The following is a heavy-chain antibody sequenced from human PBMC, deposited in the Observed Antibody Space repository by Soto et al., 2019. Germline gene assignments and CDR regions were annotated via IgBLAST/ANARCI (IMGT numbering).Heavy chain of an antibody. D-gene: IGHD1-26*01. CDR2: ISAYNGNT. CDR3: ASGEGSSHGHYYYGMDV. CDR1: GYTFTSYG. V-gene: IGHV1-18*04. Sequence: ASVKVSCKASGYTFTSYGISWVRQAPGQGLEWMGWISAYNGNTNYAQKLQGRVTMTTDTSTNTAYMELRSLRSDDTAVYYCASGEGSSHGHYYYGMDVWGQGTTVTVSS. J-gene: IGHJ6*02.